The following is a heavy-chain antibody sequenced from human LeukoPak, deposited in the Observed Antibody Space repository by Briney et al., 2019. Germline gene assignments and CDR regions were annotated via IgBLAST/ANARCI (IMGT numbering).Heavy chain of an antibody. D-gene: IGHD3-22*01. V-gene: IGHV1-58*02. CDR2: IVVGSGNT. Sequence: SVKVSCKASGFTFTSSAMQWVRQARGQRLEWIGWIVVGSGNTNYAQKFQERVTITRDMSTSTAYMELSSLRSEDTAVYYCAAGTYYYDSSGYYYADDAFDIWGQGTMVTVSS. CDR3: AAGTYYYDSSGYYYADDAFDI. J-gene: IGHJ3*02. CDR1: GFTFTSSA.